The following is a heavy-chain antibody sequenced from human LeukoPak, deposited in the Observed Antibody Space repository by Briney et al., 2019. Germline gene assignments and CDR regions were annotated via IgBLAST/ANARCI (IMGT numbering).Heavy chain of an antibody. V-gene: IGHV4-38-2*02. CDR2: IYHSGST. CDR1: GYSISSGYY. J-gene: IGHJ4*02. Sequence: SETLSLTCTVSGYSISSGYYWGWIRPPPGKGLEWIVGIYHSGSTYYNPPLKSRVTISVDTSKNQFSLKLSSVTATDTAVYYCAREHPLEAVDYWGQGTLVTVSS. CDR3: AREHPLEAVDY.